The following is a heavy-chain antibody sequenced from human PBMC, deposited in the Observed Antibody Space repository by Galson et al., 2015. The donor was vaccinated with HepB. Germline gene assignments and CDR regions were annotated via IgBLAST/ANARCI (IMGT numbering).Heavy chain of an antibody. J-gene: IGHJ6*02. CDR3: ARDATMYGSGSYYIEGYYYYCMDV. CDR1: GDSVSSNSAA. V-gene: IGHV6-1*01. CDR2: TYYRSKWYN. Sequence: CAISGDSVSSNSAAWNWIRQSPSRGLEWLGRTYYRSKWYNDYAVSVKSRITINPDTSKNQFSLQLNSVTHEDTAVYYCARDATMYGSGSYYIEGYYYYCMDVWGQGTTVTVSS. D-gene: IGHD3-10*01.